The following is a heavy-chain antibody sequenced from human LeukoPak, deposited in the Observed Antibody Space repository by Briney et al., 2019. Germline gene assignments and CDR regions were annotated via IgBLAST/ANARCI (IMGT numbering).Heavy chain of an antibody. CDR2: INTDGSST. CDR3: AKVPLVTAFKYFDY. J-gene: IGHJ4*02. Sequence: PGGSLRLSCAASGFIFSSYWMHWVRHAPGKGLAWVSRINTDGSSTSYADSVKGRFTISRDNSKNTLYLQMNSLRAEDTAVYYCAKVPLVTAFKYFDYWGQGTLVTVSS. D-gene: IGHD2-21*02. V-gene: IGHV3-74*01. CDR1: GFIFSSYW.